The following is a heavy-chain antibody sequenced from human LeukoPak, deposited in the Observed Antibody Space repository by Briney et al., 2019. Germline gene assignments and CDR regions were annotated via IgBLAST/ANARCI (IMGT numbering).Heavy chain of an antibody. J-gene: IGHJ4*02. CDR3: ARVEGYCTSTSCRGGYFDY. Sequence: GGSLRLSCAASGFTFSSYSMNWVRQAPGKGLEWVSSISSSSSYIYYADSVKGRFTISRDNAKNSLYLQMNSLRAEDTAVYYCARVEGYCTSTSCRGGYFDYWGQGTLVTVSS. CDR2: ISSSSSYI. D-gene: IGHD2-2*01. V-gene: IGHV3-21*01. CDR1: GFTFSSYS.